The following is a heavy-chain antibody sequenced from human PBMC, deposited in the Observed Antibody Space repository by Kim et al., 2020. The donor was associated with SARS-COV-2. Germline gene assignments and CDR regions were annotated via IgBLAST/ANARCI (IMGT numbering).Heavy chain of an antibody. D-gene: IGHD4-4*01. J-gene: IGHJ4*02. CDR2: VNAANDET. CDR3: ARDMDPTVYDY. V-gene: IGHV1-3*01. Sequence: ASVTVSCKAYGYTFKSYPIHWLRQAPGQRPEWMGWVNAANDETQYSQKFQGRVTITRDTSANTAYMELRRLTTKDTAIYYCARDMDPTVYDYWGQGTLV. CDR1: GYTFKSYP.